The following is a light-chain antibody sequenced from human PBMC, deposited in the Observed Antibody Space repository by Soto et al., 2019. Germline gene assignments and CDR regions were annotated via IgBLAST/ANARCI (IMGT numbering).Light chain of an antibody. V-gene: IGLV2-14*01. J-gene: IGLJ1*01. CDR3: SSYTSSTAYV. Sequence: QSVLTQPASVSGSPGQSITISCTGTSSDVGGYNYVSWYQLHPGKAPKLILYEVTNRPSGVSDRFSGSKSGNTASLAISGLKAEDEADYYCSSYTSSTAYVFGTGPKVNVL. CDR2: EVT. CDR1: SSDVGGYNY.